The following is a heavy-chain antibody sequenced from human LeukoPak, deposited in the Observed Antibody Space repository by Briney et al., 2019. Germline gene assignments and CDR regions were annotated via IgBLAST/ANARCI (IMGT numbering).Heavy chain of an antibody. CDR2: ISGSDGTT. CDR3: ARALEKYYFDY. CDR1: GFTFSSYA. Sequence: PGGTLRLSCAASGFTFSSYAMSWVRQAPGKGLEWVSAISGSDGTTYYADSVKGRFTISRDNSENTLYLQMNSLRAEDTAVYYCARALEKYYFDYWGQGTLVTVSS. V-gene: IGHV3-23*01. D-gene: IGHD5-24*01. J-gene: IGHJ4*02.